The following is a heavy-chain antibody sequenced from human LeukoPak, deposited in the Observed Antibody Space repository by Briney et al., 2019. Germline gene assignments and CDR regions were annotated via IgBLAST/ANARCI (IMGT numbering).Heavy chain of an antibody. J-gene: IGHJ4*02. CDR1: GFTFSSYW. V-gene: IGHV3-7*01. D-gene: IGHD2-2*01. Sequence: PGGSLRLSCAASGFTFSSYWMSWVRQAPGKRLEWVANIKQDGSEKYYVDSVKGRFTISRDNAKNSLYLQMNSLRAEDTAVYYCARVREYQLLNYFDYWGQGTLVTVSS. CDR2: IKQDGSEK. CDR3: ARVREYQLLNYFDY.